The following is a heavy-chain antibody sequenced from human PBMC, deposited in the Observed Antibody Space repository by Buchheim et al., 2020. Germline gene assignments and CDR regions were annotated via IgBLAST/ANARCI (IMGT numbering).Heavy chain of an antibody. CDR3: ARAVFGDIVVVPAAHYYMDV. V-gene: IGHV4-59*01. Sequence: QVQLQESGPGLVKPSETLSLTCTVSGGSISSYYWSWIRQPPGKGLEWIGYIYYSGSTNYNPSLKSRVTISVATSQNQFYLKLSSVTAADTAVYYCARAVFGDIVVVPAAHYYMDVWGKGTT. CDR2: IYYSGST. CDR1: GGSISSYY. D-gene: IGHD2-2*01. J-gene: IGHJ6*03.